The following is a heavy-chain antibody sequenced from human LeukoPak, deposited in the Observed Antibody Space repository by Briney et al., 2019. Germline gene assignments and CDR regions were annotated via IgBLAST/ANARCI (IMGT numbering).Heavy chain of an antibody. CDR3: ARGLYSSGWTGAFDI. D-gene: IGHD6-19*01. CDR1: GGSISSSSYY. J-gene: IGHJ3*02. V-gene: IGHV4-39*07. CDR2: IYYSGST. Sequence: SETLSLTCTVSGGSISSSSYYWGWIRQPPGKGLEWIGSIYYSGSTYYNPSLKSRVTISVDTSKNQFSLKLSSVTAADTAVYYCARGLYSSGWTGAFDIWGQGTMVTVSS.